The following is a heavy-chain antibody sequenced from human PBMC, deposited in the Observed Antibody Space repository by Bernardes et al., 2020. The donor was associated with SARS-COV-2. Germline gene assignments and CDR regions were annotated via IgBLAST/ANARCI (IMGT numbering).Heavy chain of an antibody. J-gene: IGHJ6*02. CDR1: GCSISSYY. Sequence: SETLSLTCTVSGCSISSYYWSWIRQPPGKGLEWIGYIYYSGSTNYNPSPRSRVTITVDTSKNQFSLKLSSVTAADTAVYYCARRSRDDSGYSSSWYDYYYGMDVWGQGTTVTVSS. CDR2: IYYSGST. CDR3: ARRSRDDSGYSSSWYDYYYGMDV. D-gene: IGHD6-13*01. V-gene: IGHV4-59*08.